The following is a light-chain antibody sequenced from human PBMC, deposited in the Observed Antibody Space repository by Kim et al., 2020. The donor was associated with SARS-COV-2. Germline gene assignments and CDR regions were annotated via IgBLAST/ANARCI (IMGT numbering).Light chain of an antibody. Sequence: DIQMTQSPSSLSASVGDRVTITCRASQNIDSYVHWYQHKPGKAPKLLIYTASNLQSGVPSRFSGSGSGTDFTLTIINLQPEDFASYSCQQSFGTPWTFGQGTKVDIK. V-gene: IGKV1-39*01. J-gene: IGKJ1*01. CDR1: QNIDSY. CDR3: QQSFGTPWT. CDR2: TAS.